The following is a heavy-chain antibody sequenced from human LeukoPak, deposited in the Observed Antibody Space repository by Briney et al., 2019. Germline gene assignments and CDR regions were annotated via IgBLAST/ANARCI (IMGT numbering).Heavy chain of an antibody. Sequence: GGSLKLSCAAPGFTFSGSAMHWVRQASGKGLEWVGRIRSKANSYATAYAASVKGRFTISRDDSKNTAYLQMNSLKTEDTAVYYCTRQGEAIAVAGTGSQAGYWGQGTLVTVSS. J-gene: IGHJ4*02. CDR2: IRSKANSYAT. CDR3: TRQGEAIAVAGTGSQAGY. V-gene: IGHV3-73*01. CDR1: GFTFSGSA. D-gene: IGHD6-19*01.